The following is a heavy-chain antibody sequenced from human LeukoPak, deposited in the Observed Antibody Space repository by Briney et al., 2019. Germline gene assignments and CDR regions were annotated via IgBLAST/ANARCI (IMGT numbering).Heavy chain of an antibody. D-gene: IGHD2-21*02. Sequence: QAGGSLRLSCAASEFTVSSNYMSWVRQAPGKGLEWVSVIYSGGTTYYADSVKGRFTISRDSSKNTLYLQMNSLRAEDTAVYYCAREGVTAWFDYWGQGTLVTVSS. V-gene: IGHV3-66*01. CDR1: EFTVSSNY. J-gene: IGHJ4*02. CDR3: AREGVTAWFDY. CDR2: IYSGGTT.